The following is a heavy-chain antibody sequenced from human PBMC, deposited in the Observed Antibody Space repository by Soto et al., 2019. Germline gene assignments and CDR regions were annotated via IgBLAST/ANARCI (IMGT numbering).Heavy chain of an antibody. D-gene: IGHD7-27*01. V-gene: IGHV6-1*01. CDR3: ARGKDWGEYYFHY. CDR1: GDSFSSNIAA. Sequence: HTLSLTFAISGDSFSSNIAAWNWIRQSPSRGLEWLGRTYYRSKWYNDYAVSVKSRITINPDTSKNQFSLQLNSVTPEDTAVYYCARGKDWGEYYFHYWGQGTLVTVSS. CDR2: TYYRSKWYN. J-gene: IGHJ4*02.